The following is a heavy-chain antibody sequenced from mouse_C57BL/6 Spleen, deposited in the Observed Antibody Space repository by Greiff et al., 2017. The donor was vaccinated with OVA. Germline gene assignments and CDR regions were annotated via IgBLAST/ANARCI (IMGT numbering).Heavy chain of an antibody. CDR2: INPYNGGT. V-gene: IGHV1-19*01. CDR1: GYTFTDYY. Sequence: VQLQQSGPVLVKPGASVKMSCKASGYTFTDYYMNWVKQSHGKSLEWIGVINPYNGGTSYNQKFKGKATLTVEKSASTAYMELNSLTSEDSAVYYCARYGSSYWYFDVWGTGTTVTVSS. D-gene: IGHD1-1*01. J-gene: IGHJ1*03. CDR3: ARYGSSYWYFDV.